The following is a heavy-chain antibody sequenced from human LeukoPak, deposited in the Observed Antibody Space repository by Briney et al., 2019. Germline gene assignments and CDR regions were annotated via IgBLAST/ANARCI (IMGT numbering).Heavy chain of an antibody. CDR1: GFSFITYG. CDR2: MSNDGGDK. D-gene: IGHD1-26*01. CDR3: AKGLSGSYYYYMDV. V-gene: IGHV3-30*02. Sequence: HPGGSLRLSCAEFGFSFITYGMHWVRQAPGKGLEWVAFMSNDGGDKLYRDSVKGRFTISRDNSKNTLYLQMTRLRDDDTAVYFCAKGLSGSYYYYMDVWGKGATVTVSS. J-gene: IGHJ6*03.